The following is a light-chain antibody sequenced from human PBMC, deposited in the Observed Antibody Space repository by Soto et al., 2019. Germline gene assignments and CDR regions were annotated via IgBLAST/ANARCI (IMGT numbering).Light chain of an antibody. CDR1: QSVSSSY. CDR3: QQYGSSLP. Sequence: EIVLTQSPGTLSLSPGERATLSCRASQSVSSSYLAWYQQKPGQAPRLLIYGASSRATGIPDRFSGSGSGTDFPLTISRLEPEDVAVYYCQQYGSSLPFGQGTRLEIK. V-gene: IGKV3-20*01. J-gene: IGKJ5*01. CDR2: GAS.